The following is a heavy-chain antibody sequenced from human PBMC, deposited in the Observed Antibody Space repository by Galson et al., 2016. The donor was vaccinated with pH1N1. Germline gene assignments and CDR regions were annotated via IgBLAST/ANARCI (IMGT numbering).Heavy chain of an antibody. J-gene: IGHJ5*02. CDR2: ISTYHGNT. Sequence: SVKVSCKASGYTFNSYGISWVRQAPGQGLEWMGWISTYHGNTNYAQKLQGRVSMTTDTSTTTAYMELRSLRSDDTAVYYCAILPITIGRRDWFDPWGQGTLVTVSS. CDR3: AILPITIGRRDWFDP. CDR1: GYTFNSYG. V-gene: IGHV1-18*04. D-gene: IGHD3-10*01.